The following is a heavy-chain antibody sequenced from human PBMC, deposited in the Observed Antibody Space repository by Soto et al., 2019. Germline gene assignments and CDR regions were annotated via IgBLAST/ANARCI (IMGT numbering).Heavy chain of an antibody. CDR3: AREPYYDATSFDD. CDR1: GGSITGYY. J-gene: IGHJ4*02. D-gene: IGHD3-22*01. V-gene: IGHV4-4*07. Sequence: SETLSLTCTVSGGSITGYYWSWIRQSAGKGLEWIGRMYSSGGTKYNPSLKSRVSMSLDTATNHFSLKLTSVTAADTAVYYCAREPYYDATSFDDRGRRTPVTVSS. CDR2: MYSSGGT.